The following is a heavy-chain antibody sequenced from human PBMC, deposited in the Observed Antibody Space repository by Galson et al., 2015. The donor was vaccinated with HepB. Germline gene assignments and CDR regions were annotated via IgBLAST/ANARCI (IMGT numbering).Heavy chain of an antibody. CDR2: ISSSSSSI. Sequence: SLRLSCAASGFTFSSYSMNWVRQAPGKGLEWVSYISSSSSSIYYADSVTGRFTISRDNAKNSLYLQMNSLRDDDTALYYCVRDLPPRSGSPYWFDPWGQGTLVTVSS. D-gene: IGHD1-26*01. CDR3: VRDLPPRSGSPYWFDP. J-gene: IGHJ5*02. CDR1: GFTFSSYS. V-gene: IGHV3-48*02.